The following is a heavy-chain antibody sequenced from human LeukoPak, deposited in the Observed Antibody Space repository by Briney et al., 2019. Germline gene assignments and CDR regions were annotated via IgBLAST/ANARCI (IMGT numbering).Heavy chain of an antibody. CDR2: ISYDGSNK. Sequence: PGGSLRLSCAASGFTFSSYGIHWVRQAPGKGLEWVAVISYDGSNKYYADSVKGRFTISRDNSKNTLYLQMNSLRAEDTAVYYCARDETSGYSYGPSFDYWGQGTLVTVSS. CDR1: GFTFSSYG. V-gene: IGHV3-30*19. D-gene: IGHD5-18*01. CDR3: ARDETSGYSYGPSFDY. J-gene: IGHJ4*02.